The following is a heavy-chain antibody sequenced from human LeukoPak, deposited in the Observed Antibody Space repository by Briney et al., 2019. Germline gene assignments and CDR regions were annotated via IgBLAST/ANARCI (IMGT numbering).Heavy chain of an antibody. CDR1: GFTFSSYS. CDR3: ARTRGYSSSPIRTPCFDY. Sequence: GGSLRLSCAASGFTFSSYSMNWVRQAPGKGLEWVSYISSSSSTIYYADSVKGRFTISRDNAKNSLYLQMNSLRAEDTAVYYFARTRGYSSSPIRTPCFDYWGQGTLVTVSS. J-gene: IGHJ4*02. V-gene: IGHV3-48*01. D-gene: IGHD6-6*01. CDR2: ISSSSSTI.